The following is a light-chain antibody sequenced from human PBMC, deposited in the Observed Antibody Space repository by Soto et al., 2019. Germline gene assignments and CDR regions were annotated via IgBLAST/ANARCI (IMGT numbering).Light chain of an antibody. J-gene: IGLJ1*01. V-gene: IGLV2-14*01. CDR2: EVS. CDR1: SSDVGGYNY. Sequence: QPVLTQPASVSGSPGQSITISCTGTSSDVGGYNYVSWYQQHPGKAPKLMIYEVSNRPSGVSNRFSGSKSGNTASLTISGLQAEDEADYYCCSYTSSSIPYVFGTGTKVTVL. CDR3: CSYTSSSIPYV.